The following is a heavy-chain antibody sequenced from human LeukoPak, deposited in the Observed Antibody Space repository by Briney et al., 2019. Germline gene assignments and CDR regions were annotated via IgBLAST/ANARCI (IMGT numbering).Heavy chain of an antibody. J-gene: IGHJ4*02. Sequence: ASVKVSCKASGYTFTSYYMHWVRQAPGQGLEWMGIINPSGGSTSYAQKFQGRVTMTRDTSISTAYMELSRLRSDDTAVYYCARGLFEGITMVRGAFDYWGQGTLVTVSS. D-gene: IGHD3-10*01. CDR1: GYTFTSYY. CDR3: ARGLFEGITMVRGAFDY. CDR2: INPSGGST. V-gene: IGHV1-46*01.